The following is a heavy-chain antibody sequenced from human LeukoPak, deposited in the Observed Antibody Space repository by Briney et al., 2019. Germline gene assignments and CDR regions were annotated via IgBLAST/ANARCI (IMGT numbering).Heavy chain of an antibody. CDR1: GVNFSSYG. CDR3: AKDGPIVGAIFDY. J-gene: IGHJ4*02. Sequence: GESLRLSCAASGVNFSSYGMHWVRQAPGKGLEWVAFIRYDGSNKYYAESVKGRFTISRNNSKNTPYLQMNGLRAEVTAVYYCAKDGPIVGAIFDYWGQGTLVTVSS. V-gene: IGHV3-30*02. D-gene: IGHD1-26*01. CDR2: IRYDGSNK.